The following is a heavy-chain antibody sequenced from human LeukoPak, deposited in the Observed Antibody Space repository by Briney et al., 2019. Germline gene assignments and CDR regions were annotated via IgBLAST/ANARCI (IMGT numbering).Heavy chain of an antibody. CDR3: AKGSLSWFDP. V-gene: IGHV3-21*04. CDR2: ISSSSSYI. D-gene: IGHD3-16*01. CDR1: GFTFSSYS. J-gene: IGHJ5*02. Sequence: GGSLRLSCAASGFTFSSYSMNWVRQAPGKGLEWVSSISSSSSYIYYADSVKGRFTISRDNSKNTLYLQMNSLRAEDTAVYYCAKGSLSWFDPWGQGTLVTVSS.